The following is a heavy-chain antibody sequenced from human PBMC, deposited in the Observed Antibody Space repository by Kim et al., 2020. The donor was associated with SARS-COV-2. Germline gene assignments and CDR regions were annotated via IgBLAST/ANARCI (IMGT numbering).Heavy chain of an antibody. V-gene: IGHV3-30*04. CDR3: ARGEMATITSLPYAFDI. Sequence: GGSLRLSCAASGFTFSSYAMHWVRQAPGKGLEWVAVISYDGSNKYYADSVKGRFTISRDNSKNTLYLQMNSLRAEDTAVYYCARGEMATITSLPYAFDIWGQGTMVTVSS. J-gene: IGHJ3*02. CDR2: ISYDGSNK. CDR1: GFTFSSYA. D-gene: IGHD5-12*01.